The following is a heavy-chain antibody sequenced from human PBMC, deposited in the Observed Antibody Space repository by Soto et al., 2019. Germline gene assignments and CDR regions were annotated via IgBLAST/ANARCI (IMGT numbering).Heavy chain of an antibody. V-gene: IGHV3-33*01. CDR1: GFTFSSYG. CDR3: ARGGDYYYGMDV. CDR2: IWYDGSNK. Sequence: QVQLVESGGGVVQPGRSLRLSCAASGFTFSSYGMHWVRQPPGKGLEWVAVIWYDGSNKYYADSVKGRFTISRDNSKNTLYLQMNSLRAEDTAVYYCARGGDYYYGMDVWGQGTTVTVSS. J-gene: IGHJ6*02.